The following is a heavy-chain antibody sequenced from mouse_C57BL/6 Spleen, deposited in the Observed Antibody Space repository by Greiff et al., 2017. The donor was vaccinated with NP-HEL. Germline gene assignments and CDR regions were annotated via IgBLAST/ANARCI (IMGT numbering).Heavy chain of an antibody. J-gene: IGHJ4*01. Sequence: VQRVESGPELVKPGASVKISCKASGYAFSSSWMNWVKQRPGKGLEWIGRIYPGDGDTNYNGKFKGKATLTADKSSSTAYMQLSSLTSEDSAVYFCARDHRGAMDYWGQGTSVTVSS. V-gene: IGHV1-82*01. CDR1: GYAFSSSW. CDR2: IYPGDGDT. CDR3: ARDHRGAMDY.